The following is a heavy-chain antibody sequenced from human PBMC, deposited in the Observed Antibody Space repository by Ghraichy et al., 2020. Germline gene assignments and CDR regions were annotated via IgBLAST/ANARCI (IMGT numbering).Heavy chain of an antibody. V-gene: IGHV3-23*01. CDR1: GFTFSSYA. J-gene: IGHJ4*02. CDR2: ISGSGGST. D-gene: IGHD2-2*01. CDR3: AKVSPYCSSTSCYGFDY. Sequence: GSLRLSCAASGFTFSSYAMSWVRQAPGKGLEWVSAISGSGGSTYYADSVKGRFTISRDNSKNTLYLQMNSLRAEDTAVYYCAKVSPYCSSTSCYGFDYWGQGTLVTVSS.